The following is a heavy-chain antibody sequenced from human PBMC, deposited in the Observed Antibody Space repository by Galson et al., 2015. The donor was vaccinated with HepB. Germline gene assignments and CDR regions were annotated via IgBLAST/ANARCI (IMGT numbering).Heavy chain of an antibody. CDR1: GFTFSSYA. Sequence: SLRLSCAASGFTFSSYAMHWVRQAPGKGLEWVAVISYDGSNKYYADSVKGRFTISRDNSKNTLYLQMNSLRAEDTAVYYCASLPPRTNYWGQGTLVTVSS. V-gene: IGHV3-30-3*01. D-gene: IGHD2-8*01. CDR3: ASLPPRTNY. CDR2: ISYDGSNK. J-gene: IGHJ4*02.